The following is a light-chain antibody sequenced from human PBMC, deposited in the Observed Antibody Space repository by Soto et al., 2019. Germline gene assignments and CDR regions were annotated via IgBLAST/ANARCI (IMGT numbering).Light chain of an antibody. V-gene: IGKV3-20*01. CDR2: GTG. Sequence: EIVLTQSPGALSLSPGQRATLSCRASQSVSSSYLAWYQHKCGQAPRLLMFGTGSRATGIPDRFRGTGSGTDFTLIVNKLEPEDFEVSYCQQYSSTPHTFGQGTKVDIK. CDR1: QSVSSSY. CDR3: QQYSSTPHT. J-gene: IGKJ2*01.